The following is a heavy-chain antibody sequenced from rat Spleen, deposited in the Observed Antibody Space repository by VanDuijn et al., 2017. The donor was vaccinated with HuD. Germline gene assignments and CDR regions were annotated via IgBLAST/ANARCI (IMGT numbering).Heavy chain of an antibody. CDR3: TTGTEGIADY. Sequence: EVQLVESGGGLVQPGRSLKLSCAASGFTFSNYYIAWVRQAPTKGLEWVAYISTGGGSTYYRDSVKRRFTISRDNAKSTLYLQMDSLRSEDTATYYCTTGTEGIADYWGQGVMVTVSS. J-gene: IGHJ2*01. CDR1: GFTFSNYY. V-gene: IGHV5-27*01. D-gene: IGHD1-11*01. CDR2: ISTGGGST.